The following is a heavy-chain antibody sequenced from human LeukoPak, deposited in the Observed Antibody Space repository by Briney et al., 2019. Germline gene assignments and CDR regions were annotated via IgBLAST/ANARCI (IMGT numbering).Heavy chain of an antibody. CDR1: GGSFSGYY. D-gene: IGHD2-15*01. CDR3: ARDRYCSGGSCYRWFDP. V-gene: IGHV4-34*01. J-gene: IGHJ5*02. Sequence: SETLSLTCAVYGGSFSGYYWRGLEWIGEINHSGSTYYNPSLKSRVTISVDTSKNHFSLKLSSVTAADTAVYYCARDRYCSGGSCYRWFDPWGQGTLVTVSS. CDR2: INHSGST.